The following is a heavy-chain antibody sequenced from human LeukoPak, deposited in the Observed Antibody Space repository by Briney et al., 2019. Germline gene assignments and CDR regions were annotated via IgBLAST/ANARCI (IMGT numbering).Heavy chain of an antibody. CDR1: GGSISSGGYY. CDR2: IYYSGST. Sequence: PSETLSLTCTVSGGSISSGGYYWSWIRQHPGKGLEWIGYIYYSGSTYYNPSLKRRVTISVDTSKNQFSLKLSSVTAADTAVYYCASGLYGSGSYYRQGPYYYYYGMDVWGQGTTVTVSS. D-gene: IGHD3-10*01. V-gene: IGHV4-31*03. CDR3: ASGLYGSGSYYRQGPYYYYYGMDV. J-gene: IGHJ6*02.